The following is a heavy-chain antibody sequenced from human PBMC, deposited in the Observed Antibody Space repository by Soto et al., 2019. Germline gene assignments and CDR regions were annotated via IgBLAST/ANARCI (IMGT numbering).Heavy chain of an antibody. CDR2: ISYDGSNK. J-gene: IGHJ3*02. Sequence: PGGSLRLSCAASGFTFSSYGMHWVRQAPGKGLEWVAVISYDGSNKYYADSVKGRFTISRDNSKNTPYLQMNSLRAEDTAVYYCARDALPELGMSSDAFDIWGQGTMVTVSS. CDR3: ARDALPELGMSSDAFDI. CDR1: GFTFSSYG. D-gene: IGHD6-13*01. V-gene: IGHV3-30*03.